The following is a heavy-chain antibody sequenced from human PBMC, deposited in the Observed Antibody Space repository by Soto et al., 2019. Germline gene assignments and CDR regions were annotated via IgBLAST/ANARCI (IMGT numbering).Heavy chain of an antibody. Sequence: ASVKVSCKASGFTFSNSALQWVRQARGQRLEWLGWIAVGSGNTNYAQRFQDRVTITTDISTSTAYMKLNSLRSDDTAVYYCARDGITIFGVVTNDAFDIWGQGTMVTVSS. CDR2: IAVGSGNT. V-gene: IGHV1-58*01. CDR1: GFTFSNSA. J-gene: IGHJ3*02. CDR3: ARDGITIFGVVTNDAFDI. D-gene: IGHD3-3*01.